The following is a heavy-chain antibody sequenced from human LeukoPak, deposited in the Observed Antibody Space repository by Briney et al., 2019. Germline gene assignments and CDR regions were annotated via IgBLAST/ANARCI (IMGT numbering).Heavy chain of an antibody. CDR3: ARDLSRIHLWSNPYFDY. CDR1: GGSISSSSYY. J-gene: IGHJ4*02. V-gene: IGHV4-39*02. Sequence: SETLSLTCTVSGGSISSSSYYWGWIRQPPGKGLEWIGSIYYSGSTYYNPSLKSRVTISVDTSKNQFSLKLSSVTAADTAVYYCARDLSRIHLWSNPYFDYWGQGTLVTVSS. CDR2: IYYSGST. D-gene: IGHD5-18*01.